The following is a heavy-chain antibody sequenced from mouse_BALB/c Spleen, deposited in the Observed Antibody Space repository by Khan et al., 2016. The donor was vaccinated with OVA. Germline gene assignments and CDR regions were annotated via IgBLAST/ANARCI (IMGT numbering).Heavy chain of an antibody. V-gene: IGHV3-2*02. CDR2: ISYSGRT. D-gene: IGHD1-1*01. CDR1: GYSITSDYA. CDR3: ARSVTITTVVATDFDY. J-gene: IGHJ2*01. Sequence: EVQLVESGPGLVKPSQSLSLTCTVTGYSITSDYAWNWIRQFPGNKLEWVGYISYSGRTSYNPSLKSRISITRDTSKNQFFLQLSSVTTEDTATYYWARSVTITTVVATDFDYWGQGTTLTVSS.